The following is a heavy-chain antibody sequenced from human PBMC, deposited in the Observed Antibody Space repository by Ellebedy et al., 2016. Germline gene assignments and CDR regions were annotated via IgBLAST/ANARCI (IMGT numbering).Heavy chain of an antibody. D-gene: IGHD1-14*01. CDR1: GFTFSDYY. Sequence: GESLKISXAASGFTFSDYYMSWIRQAPGKGLEWVSYISNTDHSPSIINYADSVRGRFTISRDNAKNSLYLQMSSLRVEDTAVYYCARDREPRYFDYWGQGTLVTVSS. CDR2: ISNTDHSPSII. CDR3: ARDREPRYFDY. V-gene: IGHV3-11*04. J-gene: IGHJ4*02.